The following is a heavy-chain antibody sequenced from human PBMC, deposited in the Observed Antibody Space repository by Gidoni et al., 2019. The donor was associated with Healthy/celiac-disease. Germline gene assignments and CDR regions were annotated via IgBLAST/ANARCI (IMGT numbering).Heavy chain of an antibody. CDR2: ISYDGSNK. CDR1: GFTFSSYA. CDR3: AREGVRYSAFDY. Sequence: QVQLVESGGGVVQPGRSLRLHCAASGFTFSSYALHWGRPAPGKGLGCVAVISYDGSNKYYAVSVKGRFTISRDNSKNTLYLQMNSLRAEDTAVYYCAREGVRYSAFDYWGQGTLVTVSS. V-gene: IGHV3-30-3*01. D-gene: IGHD3-9*01. J-gene: IGHJ4*02.